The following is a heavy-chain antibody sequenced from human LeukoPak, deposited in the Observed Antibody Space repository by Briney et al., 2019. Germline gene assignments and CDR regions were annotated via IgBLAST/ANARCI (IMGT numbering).Heavy chain of an antibody. D-gene: IGHD6-13*01. V-gene: IGHV1-2*02. Sequence: ASVKVSCKASGYTLTTYAIQWVRQAPGQGLEWMGWINPNSGGTNYAQKFQGRVTMTRDTSISTAYMELSRLRSDDTAVYYCARVTGYMTEDYFDYWGQGTLITVSS. CDR3: ARVTGYMTEDYFDY. CDR1: GYTLTTYA. J-gene: IGHJ4*02. CDR2: INPNSGGT.